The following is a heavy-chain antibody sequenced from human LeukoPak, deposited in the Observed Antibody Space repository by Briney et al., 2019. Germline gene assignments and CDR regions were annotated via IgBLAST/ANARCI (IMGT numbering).Heavy chain of an antibody. CDR1: GYTFTVYY. V-gene: IGHV1-2*02. CDR3: AREGSSSSSHDY. J-gene: IGHJ4*02. CDR2: INPNSGGT. Sequence: ASVKVSCKASGYTFTVYYMHWVRQAPGQGLEWMGWINPNSGGTNYAQKFQGRVTMTRDTSISTAYMELSRLRSDDTAVYYCAREGSSSSSHDYWGQGTLVTVSS. D-gene: IGHD6-6*01.